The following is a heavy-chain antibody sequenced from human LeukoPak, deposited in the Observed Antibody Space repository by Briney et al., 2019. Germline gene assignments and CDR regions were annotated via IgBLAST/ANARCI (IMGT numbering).Heavy chain of an antibody. CDR3: ARLAGFLEWLLADNWFDP. J-gene: IGHJ5*02. V-gene: IGHV4-39*01. Sequence: SETLSLTCTVSGGSISSSSYYWGWIRQPPGKGLEWIGSIYYSGSTYYNPSLKSRVTISVDTSKNQFSLKLSSVTAADTAVYYCARLAGFLEWLLADNWFDPWGQGTLVTVSS. CDR1: GGSISSSSYY. D-gene: IGHD3-3*01. CDR2: IYYSGST.